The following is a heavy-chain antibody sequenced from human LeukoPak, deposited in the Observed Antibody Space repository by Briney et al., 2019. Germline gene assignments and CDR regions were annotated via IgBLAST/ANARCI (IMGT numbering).Heavy chain of an antibody. CDR1: GFTFSSYS. J-gene: IGHJ4*02. Sequence: GGSLRLSCAASGFTFSSYSMNWVRQAPGKGLEWVSSISSSSSYIYYADSVRGRFTISRDNAKDSLYLQMNSLRAEDTAVYYCAKASIGPYSGSMYYFDYWGQGTLVTVSS. CDR2: ISSSSSYI. D-gene: IGHD3-10*01. V-gene: IGHV3-21*01. CDR3: AKASIGPYSGSMYYFDY.